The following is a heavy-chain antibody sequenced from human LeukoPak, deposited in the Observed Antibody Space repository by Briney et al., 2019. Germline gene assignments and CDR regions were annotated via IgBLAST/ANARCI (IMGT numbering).Heavy chain of an antibody. Sequence: GGSLRLSCVVSGFTFSSYAMSWVRQAPGKGLEWVSAISGSGGSTYYADSVKGRFTISRDNSKNTLYLQMNSLRAEDTAVYYCAKARLWFGELYFDYWGQGTLVTVSS. D-gene: IGHD3-10*01. CDR2: ISGSGGST. V-gene: IGHV3-23*01. CDR1: GFTFSSYA. CDR3: AKARLWFGELYFDY. J-gene: IGHJ4*02.